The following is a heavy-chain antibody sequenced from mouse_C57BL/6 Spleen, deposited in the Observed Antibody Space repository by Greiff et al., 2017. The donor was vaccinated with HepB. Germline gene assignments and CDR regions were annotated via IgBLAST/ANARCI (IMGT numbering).Heavy chain of an antibody. V-gene: IGHV5-6*01. J-gene: IGHJ3*01. CDR2: ISSGGSYT. CDR3: AVLPDYYGSSYRAWFAY. Sequence: EVQLVESGGDLVKPGGSLKLSCAASGFTFSSYGMSWVRQTPDKRLEWVATISSGGSYTYYPDSVKGRFTISRDNAKNTLYLQMSSLKSEDTAMYYCAVLPDYYGSSYRAWFAYWGQGTLVTVSA. CDR1: GFTFSSYG. D-gene: IGHD1-1*01.